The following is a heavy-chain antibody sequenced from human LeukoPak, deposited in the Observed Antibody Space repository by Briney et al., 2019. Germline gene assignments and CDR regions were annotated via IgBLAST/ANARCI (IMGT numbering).Heavy chain of an antibody. D-gene: IGHD2-2*02. V-gene: IGHV4-34*01. CDR2: INHSGST. CDR3: ARNLGCSSTSCYTGWFDP. J-gene: IGHJ5*02. CDR1: GGSFSGYY. Sequence: ASETLSLTCAVYGGSFSGYYWSWICQPPGKGLEWIGEINHSGSTNYNPSPKSRVTISVDTSKNQFSLKLSSVTAADTAVYYCARNLGCSSTSCYTGWFDPWGQGTLVTVSS.